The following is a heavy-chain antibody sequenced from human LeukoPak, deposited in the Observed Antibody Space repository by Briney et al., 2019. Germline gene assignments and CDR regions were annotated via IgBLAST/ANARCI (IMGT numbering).Heavy chain of an antibody. Sequence: SETLSLTCAVYGGSFSGYYWSWIRQPPGKGLEWIGEINHSGSTNYNPSLKSRHTIPVDTYKNQFSLKLSSVTAADTAVYYCARHPSSWIDSMDVWGQGTTVTVSS. D-gene: IGHD2-2*03. J-gene: IGHJ6*02. V-gene: IGHV4-34*01. CDR3: ARHPSSWIDSMDV. CDR2: INHSGST. CDR1: GGSFSGYY.